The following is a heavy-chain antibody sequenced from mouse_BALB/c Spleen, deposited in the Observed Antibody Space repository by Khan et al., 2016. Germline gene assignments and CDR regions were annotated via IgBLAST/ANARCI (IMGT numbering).Heavy chain of an antibody. CDR1: GYSITSGYY. J-gene: IGHJ1*01. Sequence: EVQLQESGPGLVKPSQSLSLSCSVTGYSITSGYYWNWIRQFPGNKLEWMGYISYDGSNNYNTSLKSRISITRDTSKNHFFLQLNSVTTEEAATYSWARGEQRPRYFHVWGAGPTVTVSS. V-gene: IGHV3-6*01. CDR3: ARGEQRPRYFHV. CDR2: ISYDGSN.